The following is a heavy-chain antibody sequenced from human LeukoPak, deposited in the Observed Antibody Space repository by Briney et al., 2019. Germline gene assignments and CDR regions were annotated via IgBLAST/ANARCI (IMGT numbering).Heavy chain of an antibody. Sequence: GGSLRLPCAASGFTFSVYWMHWVRQVPGKGLVWVSRINSDGSTISYADSVKGRFTISRDNAKNTLYLQMNSLRAEDTAVYYCARAQGGGFDPWGQGTLVTVSS. D-gene: IGHD3-16*01. CDR2: INSDGSTI. J-gene: IGHJ5*02. CDR3: ARAQGGGFDP. V-gene: IGHV3-74*01. CDR1: GFTFSVYW.